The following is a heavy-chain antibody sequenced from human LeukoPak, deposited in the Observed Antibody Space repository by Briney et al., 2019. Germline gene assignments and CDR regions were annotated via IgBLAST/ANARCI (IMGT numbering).Heavy chain of an antibody. D-gene: IGHD6-19*01. Sequence: ASVKVSCKASGYTFTSYGISWVRQAPGQGLEWMGYIITYNGNTNYAQKLQGRVTMTTDTSTSTAYMELRSLRSDDTAVYYCARDPAGVRSGWYYFDYWGQGTLVTVSS. CDR1: GYTFTSYG. CDR3: ARDPAGVRSGWYYFDY. V-gene: IGHV1-18*01. J-gene: IGHJ4*02. CDR2: IITYNGNT.